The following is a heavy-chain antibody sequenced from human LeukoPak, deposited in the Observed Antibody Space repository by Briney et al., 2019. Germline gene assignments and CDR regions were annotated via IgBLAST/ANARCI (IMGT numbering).Heavy chain of an antibody. CDR2: INPNSGGT. CDR3: ARASGIAVAGTKELALDY. D-gene: IGHD6-19*01. V-gene: IGHV1-2*02. CDR1: GYTFTGYY. Sequence: GASVKVSCKASGYTFTGYYMHWVRQAPGQGLEWMGWINPNSGGTNYAQKFQGRLTMTRDTSISTAYMELSRLRSDDTAVYYCARASGIAVAGTKELALDYWGQGTLVTVSS. J-gene: IGHJ4*02.